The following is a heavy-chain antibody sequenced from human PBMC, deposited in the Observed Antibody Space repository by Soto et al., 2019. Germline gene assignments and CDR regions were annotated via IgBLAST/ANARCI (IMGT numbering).Heavy chain of an antibody. CDR2: IYYSGST. CDR3: ARLAVTTVTTLHSVNDY. Sequence: SETLSLTCTVSGGSISSGGYYWSWIRQHPGKGLEWIGYIYYSGSTYYNPSLKSRVTISVDTSKNQFSLKLSSVTAADTAVYYCARLAVTTVTTLHSVNDYWGQGTLVTVSS. J-gene: IGHJ4*02. CDR1: GGSISSGGYY. V-gene: IGHV4-31*03. D-gene: IGHD4-17*01.